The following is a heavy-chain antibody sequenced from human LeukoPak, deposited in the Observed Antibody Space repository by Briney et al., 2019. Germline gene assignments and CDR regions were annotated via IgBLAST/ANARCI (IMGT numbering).Heavy chain of an antibody. V-gene: IGHV5-51*03. CDR3: ARRENYDIWSGYQNWFDP. CDR1: GYSFTSYW. J-gene: IGHJ5*02. CDR2: IYPGDSDT. D-gene: IGHD3-3*01. Sequence: PGESLKISCKGSGYSFTSYWIGWVRQMPGKGLEWMGIIYPGDSDTRYSPSFQGQVTISADKSISTAYLQWSSLKASDTAMYYCARRENYDIWSGYQNWFDPWGQGTLVTVSS.